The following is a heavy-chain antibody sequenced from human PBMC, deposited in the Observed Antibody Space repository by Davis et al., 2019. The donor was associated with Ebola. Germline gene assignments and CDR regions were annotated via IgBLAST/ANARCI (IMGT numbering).Heavy chain of an antibody. Sequence: AASVKVSCKASGYTFTGYYMHWVRQAPGQGLEWLGWINPNSGGTNYAQKFQGWVTMTRDTSISTAYMELSRLRSDDTAVYYCARGLRVVQGILDYWGQGTPVTVSS. J-gene: IGHJ4*02. V-gene: IGHV1-2*04. CDR1: GYTFTGYY. CDR2: INPNSGGT. CDR3: ARGLRVVQGILDY. D-gene: IGHD3-10*01.